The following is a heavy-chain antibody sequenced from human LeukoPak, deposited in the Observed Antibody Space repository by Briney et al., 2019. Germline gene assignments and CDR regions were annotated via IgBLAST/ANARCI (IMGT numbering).Heavy chain of an antibody. Sequence: GGSLRLSCAASGFPFSSHWMSWVPQAPGKGLEWVSFIFSSTHYSDSVKGRFTISRDNSKNTLYLQMTNLKTADTAVYYCARGQHRVTYSDDAFDIWGQGTMVTVSS. V-gene: IGHV3-66*02. J-gene: IGHJ3*02. CDR1: GFPFSSHW. CDR3: ARGQHRVTYSDDAFDI. CDR2: IFSST. D-gene: IGHD4-11*01.